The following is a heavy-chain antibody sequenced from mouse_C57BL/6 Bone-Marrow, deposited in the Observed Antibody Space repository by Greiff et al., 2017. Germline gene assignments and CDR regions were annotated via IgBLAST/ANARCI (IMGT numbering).Heavy chain of an antibody. J-gene: IGHJ2*01. Sequence: EVKLMESGPGLVKPSQSLSLTCSVTGYSITSGYYWNWIRQFPGNKLEWMGYISYDGSNNYNPSLKNRISITRDTSKNQFFLKLNSVTTEDTATYYCARLLIYYYGSSPYYFDYWGQGTTLTVSS. CDR3: ARLLIYYYGSSPYYFDY. CDR2: ISYDGSN. V-gene: IGHV3-6*01. D-gene: IGHD1-1*01. CDR1: GYSITSGYY.